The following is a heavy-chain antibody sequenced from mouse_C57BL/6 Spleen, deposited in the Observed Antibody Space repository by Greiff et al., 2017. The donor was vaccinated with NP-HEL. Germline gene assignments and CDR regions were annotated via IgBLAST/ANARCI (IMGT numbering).Heavy chain of an antibody. CDR2: IRLKSDNYAT. CDR3: TDSSGPGAMDY. V-gene: IGHV6-3*01. Sequence: EVQGVESGGGLVQPGGSMKLSCVASGFTFSNYWMNWVRQSPEKGLEWVAQIRLKSDNYATHYAESVKGRFTISRDDSKSSVYLQMNNLRAEDTGIYYCTDSSGPGAMDYWGQGTSVTVSS. CDR1: GFTFSNYW. J-gene: IGHJ4*01. D-gene: IGHD3-2*02.